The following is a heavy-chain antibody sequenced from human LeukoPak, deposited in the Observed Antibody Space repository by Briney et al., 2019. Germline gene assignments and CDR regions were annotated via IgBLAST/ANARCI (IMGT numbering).Heavy chain of an antibody. CDR1: GGTFSNYA. Sequence: ASVKVSCKGSGGTFSNYAISWVRQAPGQGLEWMGGIIPIFGTANYAQKFQGRVTITADESTSTAYMELSSLRSEDTAVYYCARSIVVVPAAIPEVYYYYYMDVWGKGTTVTVSS. CDR2: IIPIFGTA. D-gene: IGHD2-2*01. V-gene: IGHV1-69*13. CDR3: ARSIVVVPAAIPEVYYYYYMDV. J-gene: IGHJ6*03.